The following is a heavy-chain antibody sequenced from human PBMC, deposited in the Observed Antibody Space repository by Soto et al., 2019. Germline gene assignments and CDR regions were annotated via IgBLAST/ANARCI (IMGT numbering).Heavy chain of an antibody. Sequence: PSETLSLTCAVYGGSFSGYYWSWIRQHPGKGLEWIGYIYHSGSTYYNPSLKSRVTISVDTSKNQFSLKLSSVTAADTAVYYCASRYFDGIDPWGQGTLVTVS. CDR3: ASRYFDGIDP. J-gene: IGHJ5*02. D-gene: IGHD3-9*01. V-gene: IGHV4-34*09. CDR1: GGSFSGYY. CDR2: IYHSGST.